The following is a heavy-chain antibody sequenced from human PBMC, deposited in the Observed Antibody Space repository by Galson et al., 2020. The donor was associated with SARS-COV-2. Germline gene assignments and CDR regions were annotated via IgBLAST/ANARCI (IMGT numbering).Heavy chain of an antibody. Sequence: GESLKISCKGSGYSFTSYWIGWVRQMPGKGLEWMGIIYPGDSDTRYSPSFQGQVTISADKSISTAYLQWSSLKASDTAMYYCARQVIRSGYYVGWYYGMDVRGQGKAVTGSS. V-gene: IGHV5-51*01. CDR2: IYPGDSDT. CDR1: GYSFTSYW. CDR3: ARQVIRSGYYVGWYYGMDV. J-gene: IGHJ6*02. D-gene: IGHD3-3*01.